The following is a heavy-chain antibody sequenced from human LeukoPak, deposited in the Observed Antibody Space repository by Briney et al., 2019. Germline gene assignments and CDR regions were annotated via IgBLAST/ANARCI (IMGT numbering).Heavy chain of an antibody. D-gene: IGHD3-10*01. J-gene: IGHJ6*03. CDR2: IYSGGST. Sequence: SGGSLRLSCAASGFTVSSNYMSWVRQAPGKGLEWVSVIYSGGSTYYADSVKGRFTISRDNSKNTLYLQMNSLRAEDTAVYYCARMTSGGSGSYYSPHYXYYXDVXXXGTTVTIXS. V-gene: IGHV3-53*01. CDR3: ARMTSGGSGSYYSPHYXYYXDV. CDR1: GFTVSSNY.